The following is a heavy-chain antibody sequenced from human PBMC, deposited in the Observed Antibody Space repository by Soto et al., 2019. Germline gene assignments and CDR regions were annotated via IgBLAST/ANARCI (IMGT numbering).Heavy chain of an antibody. CDR1: AYRVMKHG. J-gene: IGHJ4*02. CDR3: AREDSVIIPAAQPSRFDS. D-gene: IGHD2-2*01. V-gene: IGHV1-18*01. CDR2: ISPYSGYT. Sequence: SAKASCRVFAYRVMKHGINWVRQAPAQGLEWVGWISPYSGYTHSAQKFHGRLTLTTDTAASTAYMELRILRYADTALYYCAREDSVIIPAAQPSRFDSWGQGTLVTVYS.